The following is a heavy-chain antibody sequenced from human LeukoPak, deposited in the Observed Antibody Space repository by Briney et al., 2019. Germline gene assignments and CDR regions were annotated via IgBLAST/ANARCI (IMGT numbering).Heavy chain of an antibody. CDR1: GYTLTSYY. Sequence: GASVKVSCKASGYTLTSYYMHWVRQAPGQGLEWMGIINPSGGSTSYAQKFQGRVTMTRDTSISTAYMELSRLRSDDTAVYYCARDFVGLQYLFYFDYWGQGTLVTVSS. J-gene: IGHJ4*02. CDR3: ARDFVGLQYLFYFDY. D-gene: IGHD3-9*01. CDR2: INPSGGST. V-gene: IGHV1-46*01.